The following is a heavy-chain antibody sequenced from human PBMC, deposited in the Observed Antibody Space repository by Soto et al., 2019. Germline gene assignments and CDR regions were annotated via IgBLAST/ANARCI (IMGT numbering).Heavy chain of an antibody. D-gene: IGHD6-19*01. CDR1: GFTFSSYA. CDR3: AKYSSAPGGFDP. Sequence: GGSLRLSCAASGFTFSSYAMSWVRQAPGKGLEWVSAISGSGGSTYYADSVKGRFTISRDNSKNTLYLQMNSLRAEGTAVYYCAKYSSAPGGFDPWGQGTLVTVSS. CDR2: ISGSGGST. J-gene: IGHJ5*02. V-gene: IGHV3-23*01.